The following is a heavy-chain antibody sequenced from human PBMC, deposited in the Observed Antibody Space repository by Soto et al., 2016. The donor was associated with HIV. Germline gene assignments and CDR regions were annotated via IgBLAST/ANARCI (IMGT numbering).Heavy chain of an antibody. CDR3: ARQGGDRGSWGRSYYYYYMDS. CDR1: GASITDNNYY. V-gene: IGHV4-39*01. J-gene: IGHJ6*03. D-gene: IGHD6-13*01. Sequence: QVQLQESGPRLVKPSETLSLTCTVSGASITDNNYYWGWVRQPPGKTLEWLGTIYYSGNAYYNSSLKSRIIISIDTSKNHFSLNLTSVTAADTAIYYCARQGGDRGSWGRSYYYYYMDSGVKGPQSPSP. CDR2: IYYSGNA.